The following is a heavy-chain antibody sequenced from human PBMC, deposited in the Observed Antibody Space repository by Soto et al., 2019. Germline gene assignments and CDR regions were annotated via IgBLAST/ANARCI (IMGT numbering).Heavy chain of an antibody. CDR3: ARSSLPSWFSFDWFDP. CDR2: INAGNGNT. J-gene: IGHJ5*02. D-gene: IGHD6-13*01. CDR1: GYTFTSYA. Sequence: QVQLVQSGAEEKKPGASVKVSCKASGYTFTSYAMHWVRQAPGQRLEWMGWINAGNGNTKYSQKFQGRVTITRDTSASTAYMELGSLRSEDTAVYYCARSSLPSWFSFDWFDPWGQGTLVTVSS. V-gene: IGHV1-3*05.